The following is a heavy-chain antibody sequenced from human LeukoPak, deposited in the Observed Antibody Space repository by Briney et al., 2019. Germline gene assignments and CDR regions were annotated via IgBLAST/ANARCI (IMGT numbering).Heavy chain of an antibody. CDR1: GFTFSSYG. V-gene: IGHV3-30*18. CDR2: ISYDGSNK. J-gene: IGHJ4*02. Sequence: PGGSLRLSCAASGFTFSSYGMHWVRQAPGKGLEWVAVISYDGSNKYYADSVKGRFTISRDNSKNTLYLQMNSLRAEDTAVYYCAKGTLQWLVPGDWGQGTLVTVSS. D-gene: IGHD6-19*01. CDR3: AKGTLQWLVPGD.